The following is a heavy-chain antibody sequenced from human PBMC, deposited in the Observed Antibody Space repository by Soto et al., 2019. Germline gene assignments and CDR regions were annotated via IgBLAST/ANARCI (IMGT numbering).Heavy chain of an antibody. D-gene: IGHD2-2*02. J-gene: IGHJ4*02. CDR2: INHSGST. CDR1: GGSFSGYY. V-gene: IGHV4-34*01. CDR3: ARRGQLLYAY. Sequence: SETLSLTCAVYGGSFSGYYWSWIRQPPGKGLEWIGEINHSGSTNYNPSLKSRVTISVDTSKNQFSLKLSSVTAADTAVYYCARRGQLLYAYWGQGTLVTVSS.